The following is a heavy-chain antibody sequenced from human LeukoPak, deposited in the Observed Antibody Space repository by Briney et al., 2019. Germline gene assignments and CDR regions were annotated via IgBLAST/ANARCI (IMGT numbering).Heavy chain of an antibody. CDR3: ARGPDYGDRLDYFDY. J-gene: IGHJ4*02. D-gene: IGHD4-17*01. CDR2: VKKDGNQ. V-gene: IGHV3-7*01. CDR1: GFTITNAR. Sequence: PGGSLRLSCAASGFTITNARMGWVRQAPGKGLEWVASVKKDGNQYSVDSVKGRFIISRDNARNSLSLQMSSLRVEDTAIYFCARGPDYGDRLDYFDYWGQGTLVTVSS.